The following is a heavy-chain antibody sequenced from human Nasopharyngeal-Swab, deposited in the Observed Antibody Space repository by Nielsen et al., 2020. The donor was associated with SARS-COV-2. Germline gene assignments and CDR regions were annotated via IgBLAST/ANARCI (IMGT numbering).Heavy chain of an antibody. V-gene: IGHV3-9*01. CDR3: AKVSGYSYGTYWYFDL. CDR1: GFTFDDYA. Sequence: SLKIPCAASGFTFDDYAMHWVRQAPGKGLEWVSGISWNSGSIGYADSVKGRFTISRDNAKNSLYLQMNSLRAEDTALYYCAKVSGYSYGTYWYFDLWGRGTLVTVSS. D-gene: IGHD5-18*01. CDR2: ISWNSGSI. J-gene: IGHJ2*01.